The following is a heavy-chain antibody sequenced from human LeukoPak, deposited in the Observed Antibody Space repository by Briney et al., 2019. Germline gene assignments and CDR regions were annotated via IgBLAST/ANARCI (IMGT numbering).Heavy chain of an antibody. D-gene: IGHD3/OR15-3a*01. CDR3: AKGSRTSRPYYFDF. V-gene: IGHV3-23*01. Sequence: GGSLRLSCAASGLRFSRYAMSWVRQAPGKGLEWVSAITGSGDDTYHADSVKGRFTISRDNSKNTLYLQMNSLRAEDTAVYYCAKGSRTSRPYYFDFWGQEILVTVSS. CDR1: GLRFSRYA. CDR2: ITGSGDDT. J-gene: IGHJ4*02.